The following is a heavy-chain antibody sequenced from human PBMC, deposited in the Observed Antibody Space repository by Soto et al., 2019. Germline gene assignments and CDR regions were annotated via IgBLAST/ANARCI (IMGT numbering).Heavy chain of an antibody. CDR3: AREAMVRGVRINSSYNYYGMDV. J-gene: IGHJ6*02. CDR1: GGTPSRGSNY. CDR2: IYYSGSL. V-gene: IGHV4-61*01. D-gene: IGHD3-10*01. Sequence: TVSGGTPSRGSNYLGWLLLQQGKGLEGFGDIYYSGSLNYNPPLQSRVTISVATSKNQFSLKLSSVTAADTAVYYCAREAMVRGVRINSSYNYYGMDVWVRGRAVT.